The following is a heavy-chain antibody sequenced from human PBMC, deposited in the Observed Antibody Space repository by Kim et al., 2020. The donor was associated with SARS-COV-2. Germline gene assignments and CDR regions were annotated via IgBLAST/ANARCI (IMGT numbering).Heavy chain of an antibody. Sequence: SMKGRFTIARDNSKNTLYLQMNSLRAEDTAVYYCAKDREDRAVAGWFDYWGQGTLVTVSS. V-gene: IGHV3-23*01. CDR3: AKDREDRAVAGWFDY. J-gene: IGHJ4*02. D-gene: IGHD6-19*01.